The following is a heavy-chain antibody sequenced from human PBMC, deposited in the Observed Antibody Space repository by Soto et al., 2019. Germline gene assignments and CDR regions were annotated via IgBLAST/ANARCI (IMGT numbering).Heavy chain of an antibody. CDR2: IHYSGSI. D-gene: IGHD2-21*02. J-gene: IGHJ6*02. CDR1: GGSISYEYYH. Sequence: QVQLQQSGPGLVKPSQTLSFTCTVSGGSISYEYYHWTWIRQSPGKGLEWIGYIHYSGSIIYNPSFKSRVTISVDTSKNQFSLQLSSVTAADTAVYFCAREDDGGDRDYYGLDVWGQGTTVTVSS. V-gene: IGHV4-30-4*08. CDR3: AREDDGGDRDYYGLDV.